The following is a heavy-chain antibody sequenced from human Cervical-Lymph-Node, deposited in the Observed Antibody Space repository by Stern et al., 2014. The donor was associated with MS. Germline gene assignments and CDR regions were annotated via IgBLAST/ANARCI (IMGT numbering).Heavy chain of an antibody. V-gene: IGHV5-51*01. J-gene: IGHJ5*02. CDR2: IHPVDSDT. CDR1: GYLFTNYW. CDR3: ARRDYSNNWFDP. Sequence: EVQLVESGAEVKKPGESLKISCQGSGYLFTNYWIGWVRQMPGKGLERMGIIHPVDSDTRYSPSFRGQVTISADRSISTAYLQWSSLKASDTAMYYCARRDYSNNWFDPWGQGTLVTVSS. D-gene: IGHD4-11*01.